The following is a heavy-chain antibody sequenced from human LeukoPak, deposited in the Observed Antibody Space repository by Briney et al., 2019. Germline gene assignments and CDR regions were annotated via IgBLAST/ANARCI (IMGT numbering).Heavy chain of an antibody. J-gene: IGHJ5*01. V-gene: IGHV4-39*07. CDR1: GGSITSNSYY. CDR3: ATDGMVRGPDAWFDS. CDR2: IYYSGST. D-gene: IGHD3-10*01. Sequence: QPSETLSLTCTVSGGSITSNSYYWGWIRQPPGNGLEWIGSIYYSGSTYYNPSLKSRVTISVDTSKNQFSLKLSSVTAADTAVYYCATDGMVRGPDAWFDSWGQGTLVTVSS.